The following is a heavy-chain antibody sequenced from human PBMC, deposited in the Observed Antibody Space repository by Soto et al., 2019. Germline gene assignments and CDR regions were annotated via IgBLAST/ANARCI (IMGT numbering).Heavy chain of an antibody. CDR2: ISYDGSNK. J-gene: IGHJ2*01. CDR3: AKGDCSGGSCYSSWYFDL. V-gene: IGHV3-30*18. Sequence: QVQLVESGGGVVQPGRSLRLSCAASGFTFSSYGMHWVRQAPGKGLEWVAVISYDGSNKYYADSVKGRFTISRDNSKNTLYLQMNSLRAEDTAVYYCAKGDCSGGSCYSSWYFDLWGRGTLVTVSS. CDR1: GFTFSSYG. D-gene: IGHD2-15*01.